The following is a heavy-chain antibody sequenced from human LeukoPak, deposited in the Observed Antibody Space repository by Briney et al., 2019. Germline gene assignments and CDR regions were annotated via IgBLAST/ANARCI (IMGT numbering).Heavy chain of an antibody. CDR3: ARDFPGIGVTGTRPLDY. CDR2: ISYDGSNK. J-gene: IGHJ4*02. CDR1: GFTFSSYG. D-gene: IGHD6-13*01. V-gene: IGHV3-30*03. Sequence: GRSLRLSCAASGFTFSSYGMHWVRQAPGKGLEWVAVISYDGSNKYYADSVKGRFTISRDNSKNTLYLQMNSLRAEDTAVYYCARDFPGIGVTGTRPLDYWGQGTLVTVSS.